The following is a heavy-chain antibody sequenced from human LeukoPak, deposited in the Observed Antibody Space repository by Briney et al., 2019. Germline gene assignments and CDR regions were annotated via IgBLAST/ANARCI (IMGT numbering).Heavy chain of an antibody. D-gene: IGHD3-10*01. CDR1: GFTFSSYA. J-gene: IGHJ4*02. CDR3: ARDSGSGSRHSNLDY. CDR2: ISYDGSNK. Sequence: LAGGSLRLSCAASGFTFSSYAIHWVRQAPGKGLEWVAVISYDGSNKYYADSVKGRFTISRDNFNNTLCLQMNSLRAEDTAVYYCARDSGSGSRHSNLDYWGQGTLVTVSS. V-gene: IGHV3-30-3*01.